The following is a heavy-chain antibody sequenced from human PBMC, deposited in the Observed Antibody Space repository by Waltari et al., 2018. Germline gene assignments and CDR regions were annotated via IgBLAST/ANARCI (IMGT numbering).Heavy chain of an antibody. CDR2: INGIGLDT. CDR1: GFKFGTHW. V-gene: IGHV3-74*03. CDR3: AKGILREGATLPDS. D-gene: IGHD3-16*01. J-gene: IGHJ4*02. Sequence: EVELKDSGGAFVPPWGSLSLSCVPSGFKFGTHWMHCIRQDPGGGLTWVSRINGIGLDTTYADSVQGRFKISRENTKSTVYLQMNDLRVDDTGVYLWAKGILREGATLPDSWGQGTLVTVSS.